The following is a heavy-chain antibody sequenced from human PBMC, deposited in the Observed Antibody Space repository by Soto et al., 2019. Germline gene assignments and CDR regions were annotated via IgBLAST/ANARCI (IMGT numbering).Heavy chain of an antibody. CDR2: ISAYNGNT. CDR1: GYTFTSYG. D-gene: IGHD3-10*01. V-gene: IGHV1-18*01. J-gene: IGHJ4*02. Sequence: GASVKVSCKASGYTFTSYGISWVRQAPGQGLEWMGWISAYNGNTNYAQKLQGRVTMTTDTSTSTAYMELRSLRSDDTAVYYCARVSGGSLWGAPRSFDYWGQGTLVTVTS. CDR3: ARVSGGSLWGAPRSFDY.